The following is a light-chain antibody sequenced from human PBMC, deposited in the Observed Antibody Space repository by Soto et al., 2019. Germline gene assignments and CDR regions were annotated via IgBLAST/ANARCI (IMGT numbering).Light chain of an antibody. CDR3: QQYGSAPLT. Sequence: EIVLTQSPGTLSLSPGEGATLSCRASQSVSSNYLAWHQQKRGQAPRLLIYGASSRATGIPDRFSGSGSGTDFTLTISRLEPEDFAVYYCQQYGSAPLTFGEGTNVEIK. J-gene: IGKJ4*01. CDR1: QSVSSNY. CDR2: GAS. V-gene: IGKV3-20*01.